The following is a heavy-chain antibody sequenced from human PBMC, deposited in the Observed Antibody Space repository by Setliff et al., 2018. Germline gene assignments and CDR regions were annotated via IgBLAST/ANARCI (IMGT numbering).Heavy chain of an antibody. V-gene: IGHV1-24*01. CDR3: ARAQSWSGGPYYFDN. D-gene: IGHD3-3*01. CDR1: GYTFTELS. CDR2: FDPEDGET. Sequence: ASVKVSCKASGYTFTELSRHWVRQAPGKGLEWMGGFDPEDGETIYAQKFQGRVTMTEDTSTDTAYMDLSSLRFEDTAVYYCARAQSWSGGPYYFDNWGQGTRGTVSS. J-gene: IGHJ4*02.